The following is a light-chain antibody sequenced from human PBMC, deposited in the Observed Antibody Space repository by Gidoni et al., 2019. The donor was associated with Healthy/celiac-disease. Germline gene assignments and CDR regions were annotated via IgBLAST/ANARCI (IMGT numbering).Light chain of an antibody. J-gene: IGKJ2*01. CDR1: QSVSSSY. CDR3: QQYGSSRGT. CDR2: GAS. Sequence: EIVLTQSPGTLSLSPGERATLSCRASQSVSSSYLAWYQQKPGQAPRLLIAGASSRATGIPDRFSVSGSGTDFTLTISRLEPEDFAVYYCQQYGSSRGTFGQGTKLEIK. V-gene: IGKV3-20*01.